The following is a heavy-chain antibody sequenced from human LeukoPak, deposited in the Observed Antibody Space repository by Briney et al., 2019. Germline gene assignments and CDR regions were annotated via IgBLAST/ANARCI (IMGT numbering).Heavy chain of an antibody. CDR1: GGSFSGYY. D-gene: IGHD1-26*01. V-gene: IGHV4-34*01. Sequence: SETLSLTCAVYGGSFSGYYWSWIRQPPGKGLEWIGEINHSGITNYNPSLKSRVTISVDTSKNQFSLKLSSVTAADTAVYYCARRTRWELLPHDYWGQGTLVTVSS. J-gene: IGHJ4*02. CDR2: INHSGIT. CDR3: ARRTRWELLPHDY.